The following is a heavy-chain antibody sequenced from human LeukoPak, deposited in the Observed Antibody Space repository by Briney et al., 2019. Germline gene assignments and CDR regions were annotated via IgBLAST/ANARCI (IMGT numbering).Heavy chain of an antibody. CDR1: GGSISSSSYY. D-gene: IGHD3-10*01. CDR2: IYYSGST. V-gene: IGHV4-39*07. CDR3: ARGGSGSYYEMYNWFDP. J-gene: IGHJ5*02. Sequence: SETLSLTCTVSGGSISSSSYYWGWIRQPPGKGLEWIGSIYYSGSTYYNPSLKSRVTISVDTSKNQFSLKLSSVTAADTAVYYCARGGSGSYYEMYNWFDPWGQGTLVTVSS.